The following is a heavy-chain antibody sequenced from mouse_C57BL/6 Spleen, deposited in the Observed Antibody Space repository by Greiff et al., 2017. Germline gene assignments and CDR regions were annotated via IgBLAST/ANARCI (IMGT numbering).Heavy chain of an antibody. CDR1: GYTFTSYW. J-gene: IGHJ3*01. CDR3: AIGNYYGSSSACFAY. D-gene: IGHD1-1*01. Sequence: VQLQQPGTELVKPGASVKLSCKASGYTFTSYWMHWVKQRPGQGLEWIGNINPSNGGTNYNEKFKSKATLTVDKSSGTAYMQLSSLTSEDSTVYYCAIGNYYGSSSACFAYWGQGTLVTVSA. V-gene: IGHV1-53*01. CDR2: INPSNGGT.